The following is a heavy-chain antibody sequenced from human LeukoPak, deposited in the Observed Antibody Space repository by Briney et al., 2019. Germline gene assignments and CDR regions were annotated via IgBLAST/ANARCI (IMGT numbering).Heavy chain of an antibody. V-gene: IGHV3-21*01. CDR1: GFSFSTYT. CDR2: ISGSSSYI. Sequence: PGGSLRLSCAASGFSFSTYTMNWVRQAPGKGLEWVSSISGSSSYIYDADSVKGRFTISRDNAKTSLYLQMNGLRAEDTAVYYCARVSIQVVYAMYYYAMDVWGQGTTVTVSS. J-gene: IGHJ6*02. D-gene: IGHD2-8*02. CDR3: ARVSIQVVYAMYYYAMDV.